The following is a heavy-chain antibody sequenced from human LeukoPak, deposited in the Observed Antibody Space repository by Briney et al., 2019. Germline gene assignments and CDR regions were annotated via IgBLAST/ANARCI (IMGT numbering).Heavy chain of an antibody. D-gene: IGHD3-22*01. CDR1: GGSISSYY. CDR3: ARVVGYYDSSGYPDY. CDR2: IYYSGST. Sequence: ASETLSLTCTVPGGSISSYYWSWIRQPPGKGLEWIGYIYYSGSTNYNPSLKSRVTISVDTSKNQFSLKLSSVTAADTAVYYCARVVGYYDSSGYPDYWGQGTLVTVSS. J-gene: IGHJ4*02. V-gene: IGHV4-59*01.